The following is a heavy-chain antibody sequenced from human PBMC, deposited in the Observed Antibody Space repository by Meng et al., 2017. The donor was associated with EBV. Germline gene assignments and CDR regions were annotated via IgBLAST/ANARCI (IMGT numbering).Heavy chain of an antibody. Sequence: QITLKESGPTLVKPTQTLTLTCTVSGFSLSTRGVGVGWIRQPPGKALEWLALIYWDDDKRYSPSLKSRLTITKDTSKNQVVLTMTNMDPVDAATYYCAHIIAARPFDYWGQGTLVTVSS. CDR3: AHIIAARPFDY. CDR2: IYWDDDK. J-gene: IGHJ4*02. CDR1: GFSLSTRGVG. D-gene: IGHD6-6*01. V-gene: IGHV2-5*02.